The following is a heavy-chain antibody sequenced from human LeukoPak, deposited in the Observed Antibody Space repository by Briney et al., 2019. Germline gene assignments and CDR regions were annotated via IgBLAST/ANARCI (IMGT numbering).Heavy chain of an antibody. V-gene: IGHV3-11*01. CDR3: AKNRGATAGTFDY. D-gene: IGHD2/OR15-2a*01. CDR1: GFTFSDYY. J-gene: IGHJ4*02. CDR2: ISSSGNTI. Sequence: GGSLRLSCAASGFTFSDYYMSWIRQAPGKGLEWVSYISSSGNTIYYADSVKGRFTISRDNARNSLHLQMNSLRADDTAVYYCAKNRGATAGTFDYWGPGTLSPSPQ.